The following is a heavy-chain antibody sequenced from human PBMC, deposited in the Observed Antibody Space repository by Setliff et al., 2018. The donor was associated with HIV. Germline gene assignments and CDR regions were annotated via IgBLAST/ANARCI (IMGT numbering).Heavy chain of an antibody. V-gene: IGHV4-34*01. CDR1: GGSLSDYY. J-gene: IGHJ4*02. Sequence: KTSETLSLTCAVYGGSLSDYYWSWIRQPPGKGLEWIGQINHSGSTNYNPSLKSRVTILGDTSKNQFSLKLSSVTAADTAVYYCARRAGSDYFTRFDYWGQGTLVTVSS. CDR3: ARRAGSDYFTRFDY. D-gene: IGHD3-10*01. CDR2: INHSGST.